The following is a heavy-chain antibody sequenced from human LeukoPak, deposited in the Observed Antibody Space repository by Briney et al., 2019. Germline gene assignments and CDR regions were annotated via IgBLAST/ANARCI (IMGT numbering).Heavy chain of an antibody. J-gene: IGHJ4*02. Sequence: GRSLRLSCAASGFIFSNYGMHWVRQAPGKGLEWVAVISYDGSNKYYADSVKGRFTISRDNSKNTLYLQMNSLRAEDTAVYHCAKDYYGDWGQGTLVTVSS. CDR1: GFIFSNYG. CDR3: AKDYYGD. V-gene: IGHV3-30*18. CDR2: ISYDGSNK. D-gene: IGHD3-10*01.